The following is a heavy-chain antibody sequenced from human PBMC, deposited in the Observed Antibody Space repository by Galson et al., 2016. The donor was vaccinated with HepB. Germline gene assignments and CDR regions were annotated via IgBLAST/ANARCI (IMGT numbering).Heavy chain of an antibody. V-gene: IGHV1-2*02. CDR2: INPSNGGT. D-gene: IGHD4-11*01. J-gene: IGHJ4*02. Sequence: SVKVSCKASGYTFSGYYIHWVRQAPGQGLEWMGWINPSNGGTNYAQKFQGRVTLTSDTSISTVYMDLSRLTSNDTAVFYCARALTTLPIDYWGQGTLIAVSS. CDR1: GYTFSGYY. CDR3: ARALTTLPIDY.